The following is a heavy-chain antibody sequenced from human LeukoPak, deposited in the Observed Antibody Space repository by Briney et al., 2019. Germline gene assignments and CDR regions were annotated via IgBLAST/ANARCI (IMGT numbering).Heavy chain of an antibody. CDR1: GYTFSNYD. CDR2: MNPNSGNR. J-gene: IGHJ4*02. CDR3: ASAGYDFWSGYSYYFDY. D-gene: IGHD3-3*01. Sequence: RASVKVSCKASGYTFSNYDINWVRQATGQGLEWMGWMNPNSGNRGTAQKFQGRVTITADKSTSTAYMELSSLRSEDTAVYYCASAGYDFWSGYSYYFDYWGQGTLVTVSS. V-gene: IGHV1-8*03.